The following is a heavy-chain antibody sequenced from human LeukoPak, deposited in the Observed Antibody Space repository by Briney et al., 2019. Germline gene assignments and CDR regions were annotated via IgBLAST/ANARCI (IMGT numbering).Heavy chain of an antibody. D-gene: IGHD3-10*01. J-gene: IGHJ4*02. V-gene: IGHV1-2*06. CDR2: INPSSGGT. CDR1: GYTFTGYY. Sequence: ASVKVSCKASGYTFTGYYMHWVRQAPGQGLEWMGRINPSSGGTNYAQKFQGRVTMTRDTSISTAYMELSRLRSDDTAVYYCAVLPLRGVIIVTDYWGQGTLVTVSS. CDR3: AVLPLRGVIIVTDY.